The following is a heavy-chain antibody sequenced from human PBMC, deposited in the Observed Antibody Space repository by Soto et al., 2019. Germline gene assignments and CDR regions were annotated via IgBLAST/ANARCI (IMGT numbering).Heavy chain of an antibody. CDR1: GYTLTNYG. J-gene: IGHJ5*02. V-gene: IGHV1-18*01. CDR3: VRDWQLPP. Sequence: QVQLVQSGDEVKKTGASVKVSCRASGYTLTNYGISWVRQAPGQGLFWMGWISGHNGNTIYAQNVQGRLTLTIDTSTNTAYMALMSLKIDDTAMYYCVRDWQLPPWGPGTLVTVSS. CDR2: ISGHNGNT. D-gene: IGHD1-7*01.